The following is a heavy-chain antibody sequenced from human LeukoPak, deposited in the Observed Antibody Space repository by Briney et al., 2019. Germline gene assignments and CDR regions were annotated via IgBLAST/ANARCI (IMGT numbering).Heavy chain of an antibody. J-gene: IGHJ4*02. CDR1: GYTLTELS. V-gene: IGHV1-24*01. CDR3: AAGRGIVVVPAAIIFDY. CDR2: FDPEDGET. Sequence: ASVKVSCKVSGYTLTELSMHWVRQAPGKGLEGMGGFDPEDGETIYAQKFQGRVTMTEDTSTDTAYMELSSLRSEDTAVYYCAAGRGIVVVPAAIIFDYWGQGTLVTVSS. D-gene: IGHD2-2*02.